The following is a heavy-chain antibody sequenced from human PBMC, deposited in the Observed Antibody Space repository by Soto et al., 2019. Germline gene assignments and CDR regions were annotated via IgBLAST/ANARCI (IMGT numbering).Heavy chain of an antibody. D-gene: IGHD2-2*01. CDR2: IYSGGST. V-gene: IGHV3-66*01. J-gene: IGHJ5*02. CDR3: ARAGCSSTSCRKNWFDP. Sequence: GGSLRLSCAASEFTVSSNYMSWVRQAPGKGLEWVSVIYSGGSTYYADSVKGRFTISRDNSKNTLYLQMNSLRAEDTAVYYCARAGCSSTSCRKNWFDPWGQGTQVTVSS. CDR1: EFTVSSNY.